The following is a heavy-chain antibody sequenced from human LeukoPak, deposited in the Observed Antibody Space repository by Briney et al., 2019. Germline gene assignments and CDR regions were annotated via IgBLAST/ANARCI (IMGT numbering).Heavy chain of an antibody. CDR1: GFTFSSYA. D-gene: IGHD6-19*01. V-gene: IGHV3-53*01. J-gene: IGHJ3*02. CDR2: IYPGDST. Sequence: PGGSLRLSCAASGFTFSSYAMSWVRQAPGKGLEWVSIIYPGDSTYYADSVKGRFTISRNNSKNTLDLQMNSLRAEDTAVYFCARPTSGQSFDIWGQGTMVTVSS. CDR3: ARPTSGQSFDI.